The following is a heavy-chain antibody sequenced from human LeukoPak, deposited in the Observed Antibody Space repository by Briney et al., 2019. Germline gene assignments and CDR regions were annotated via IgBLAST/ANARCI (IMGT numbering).Heavy chain of an antibody. CDR2: ISSSSSYI. CDR3: ARDPITMVRGSFDY. CDR1: GFTFSSCS. J-gene: IGHJ4*02. Sequence: GGSLRLSCAASGFTFSSCSMNWVRQAPGKGLEWVSSISSSSSYIYYADSVKGRFTISRDNAKNSLYPQMNSLRAEDTAVYYCARDPITMVRGSFDYWGQGTLVTVSS. D-gene: IGHD3-10*01. V-gene: IGHV3-21*01.